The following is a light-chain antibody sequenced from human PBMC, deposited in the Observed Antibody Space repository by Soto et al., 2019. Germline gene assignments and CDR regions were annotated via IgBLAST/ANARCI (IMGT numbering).Light chain of an antibody. CDR3: QQVDRPPLT. CDR2: SAS. V-gene: IGKV1-5*01. CDR1: QTISSW. Sequence: DIQLTQSPSTLSGSVGKRVTLTCQASQTISSWLAWYQQKPGKAPKLLIYSASTLHVGVPARFSGGGSGTEFTLTINSLQAEDFATYYCQQVDRPPLTFGGGTKVDIK. J-gene: IGKJ4*01.